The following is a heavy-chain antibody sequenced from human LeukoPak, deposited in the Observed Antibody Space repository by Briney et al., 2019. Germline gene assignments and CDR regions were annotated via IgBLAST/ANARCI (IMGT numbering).Heavy chain of an antibody. J-gene: IGHJ4*02. CDR2: IYYSGST. Sequence: SETLSLTCTVSGGSISSSSYYWGWIRDPTGKGLESIGTIYYSGSTDYNPCLKSRVTISVDTSKNQFSLKLSSVTAADTAVYYCARHRGDSGSYFASYYFDYWGQGTLVTVSP. CDR3: ARHRGDSGSYFASYYFDY. CDR1: GGSISSSSYY. V-gene: IGHV4-39*01. D-gene: IGHD1-26*01.